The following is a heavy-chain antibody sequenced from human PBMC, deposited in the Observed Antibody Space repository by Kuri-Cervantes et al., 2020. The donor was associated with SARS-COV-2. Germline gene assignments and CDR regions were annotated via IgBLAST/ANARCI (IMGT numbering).Heavy chain of an antibody. Sequence: ETLSLTCKGSGYSFTSYWIGWVRQMPGKGLEWMGIIYPGDSDTRYSPSFQGQVTISADKSISTAYLQWSSLKASDTAMYYCARSSTPSVVIATSPLDYWGQGTLVTVSS. CDR3: ARSSTPSVVIATSPLDY. CDR1: GYSFTSYW. J-gene: IGHJ4*02. CDR2: IYPGDSDT. D-gene: IGHD2-21*01. V-gene: IGHV5-51*01.